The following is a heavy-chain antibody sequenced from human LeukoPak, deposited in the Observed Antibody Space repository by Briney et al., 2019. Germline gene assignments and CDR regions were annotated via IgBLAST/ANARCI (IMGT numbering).Heavy chain of an antibody. J-gene: IGHJ3*02. Sequence: PGGSLRLSCAASGFTFDDYAMHRVRQAPGKGLEWVSYISSSGSTIYYADSVKGRFTISRDNAKNSLYLQMNSLRAEDTAVYYCARVMAAAGPDAFDIWGQGTMVTVSS. D-gene: IGHD6-13*01. CDR2: ISSSGSTI. CDR3: ARVMAAAGPDAFDI. CDR1: GFTFDDYA. V-gene: IGHV3-48*03.